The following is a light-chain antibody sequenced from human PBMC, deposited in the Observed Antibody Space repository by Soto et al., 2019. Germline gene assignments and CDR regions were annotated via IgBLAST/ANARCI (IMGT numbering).Light chain of an antibody. CDR2: SNT. J-gene: IGLJ2*01. CDR1: SSNIGAGYD. Sequence: QSVLTQPPSVSGAPGKRVTISCTGSSSNIGAGYDVHWYQQLPRTAPKLLIYSNTNRPSGVPDRFSGSKSGTSASLAITGLQAEDAADYYCQSYDSSLSGSRVFGGGTKLTVL. CDR3: QSYDSSLSGSRV. V-gene: IGLV1-40*01.